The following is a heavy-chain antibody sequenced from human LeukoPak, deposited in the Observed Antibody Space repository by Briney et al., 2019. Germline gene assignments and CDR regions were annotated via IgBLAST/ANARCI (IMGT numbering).Heavy chain of an antibody. CDR3: ARDSGYNAFDI. D-gene: IGHD5-18*01. CDR1: VFTFTTSW. Sequence: VGALRLSSAASVFTFTTSWMGCGRQGPGEGLWWGGNINENGNAKNYVDSMKGRFTPSRDNARNSVYLQMRSLKADDTAVYYCARDSGYNAFDIWGRGTMVTVSS. J-gene: IGHJ3*02. CDR2: INENGNAK. V-gene: IGHV3-7*01.